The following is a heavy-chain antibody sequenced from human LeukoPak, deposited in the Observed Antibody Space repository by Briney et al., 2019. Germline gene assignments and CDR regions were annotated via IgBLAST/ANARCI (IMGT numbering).Heavy chain of an antibody. CDR1: GYTFTSYY. V-gene: IGHV1-46*01. CDR3: AREGITIFGVVPYYYYYGMDV. Sequence: ASVKVSCKAFGYTFTSYYMHWVRQAPGQGLEWMGIINPSGGSTSYAQKFQGRVTMTRDTSTSTVYMELSSLRSEDTAVYYCAREGITIFGVVPYYYYYGMDVWGQGTTVTVSS. J-gene: IGHJ6*02. CDR2: INPSGGST. D-gene: IGHD3-3*01.